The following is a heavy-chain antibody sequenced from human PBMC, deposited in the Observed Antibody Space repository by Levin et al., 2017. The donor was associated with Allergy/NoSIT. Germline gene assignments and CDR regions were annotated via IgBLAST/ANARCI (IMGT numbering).Heavy chain of an antibody. CDR3: ARDSVIAALRYNFDY. V-gene: IGHV3-33*01. J-gene: IGHJ4*02. Sequence: PGGSLRLSCAASGFSFSSYGMHWVRQAPGKGLEWVAVIWYDGSNKYYIDSVKGRFTISRDNSKNTLYLQMNSLRAEDTAVYYCARDSVIAALRYNFDYWGQGTLVTVSS. CDR1: GFSFSSYG. D-gene: IGHD2-21*01. CDR2: IWYDGSNK.